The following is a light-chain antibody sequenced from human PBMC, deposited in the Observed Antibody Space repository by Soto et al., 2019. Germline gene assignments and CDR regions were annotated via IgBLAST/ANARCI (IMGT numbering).Light chain of an antibody. CDR1: QSISGW. CDR3: QQYDSYPQT. Sequence: DIQMTQSPSTLSASVGDRVTITCRASQSISGWLAWYQQKPGQAPNLLISKVSRLQSGVPSRFSGSGSGTEFTLTVSRLQPDDFATYYCQQYDSYPQTFGGGTKVEI. J-gene: IGKJ4*01. V-gene: IGKV1-5*03. CDR2: KVS.